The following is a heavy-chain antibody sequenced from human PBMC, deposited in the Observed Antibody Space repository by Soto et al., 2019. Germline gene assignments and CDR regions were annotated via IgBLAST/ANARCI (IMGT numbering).Heavy chain of an antibody. CDR3: EKEGGLSGSYYISSSYYFDY. J-gene: IGHJ4*02. Sequence: QVQLVESGGVVVQPGRSLRLSCAASGFTFSSYGMHWVRQAPGKGLEWVAIISYDGSNTYYADSVKGRFTISRDNSKNTLSLQMSSLRAEDTSVYYCEKEGGLSGSYYISSSYYFDYWGQGTLVTVSS. CDR2: ISYDGSNT. V-gene: IGHV3-30*18. CDR1: GFTFSSYG. D-gene: IGHD1-26*01.